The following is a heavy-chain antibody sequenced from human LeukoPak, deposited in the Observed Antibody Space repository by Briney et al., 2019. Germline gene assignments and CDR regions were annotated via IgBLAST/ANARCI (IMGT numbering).Heavy chain of an antibody. J-gene: IGHJ6*03. CDR3: AREKLSGSSNYYYYYMDV. D-gene: IGHD1-26*01. V-gene: IGHV1-2*02. Sequence: ASVTVSCKASGYTFTGYYMHWVRQAPGQGREGMGWINPNSGGTNYAQKFQGRVTMTRDTSISTAYMELSRLRSDDTAVYYCAREKLSGSSNYYYYYMDVWGKGTTVTVSS. CDR1: GYTFTGYY. CDR2: INPNSGGT.